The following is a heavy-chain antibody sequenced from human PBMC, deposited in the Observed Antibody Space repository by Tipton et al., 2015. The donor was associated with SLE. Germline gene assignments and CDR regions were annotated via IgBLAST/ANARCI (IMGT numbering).Heavy chain of an antibody. J-gene: IGHJ4*02. CDR2: IRYDGSNK. CDR3: ARITGDGY. D-gene: IGHD1-14*01. CDR1: GFTFSSYG. Sequence: RSLRLSCAASGFTFSSYGMHWVRQAPGKGPEWVAFIRYDGSNKYYADSVKGRFTISRDNAKNSLYLQMNSLRAEDTAVYYCARITGDGYWGQGTLVTVSS. V-gene: IGHV3-33*01.